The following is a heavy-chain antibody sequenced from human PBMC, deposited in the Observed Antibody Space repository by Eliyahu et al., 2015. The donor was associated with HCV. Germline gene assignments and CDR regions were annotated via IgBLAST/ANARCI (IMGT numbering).Heavy chain of an antibody. CDR2: GGST. J-gene: IGHJ6*02. CDR3: AKGRSSGWYGHYYYGMDV. D-gene: IGHD6-19*01. V-gene: IGHV3-43*01. Sequence: GGSTYYADSVKGRFTISRDNSKNSLYLQMNSLRTEDTALYYCAKGRSSGWYGHYYYGMDVWGQGTTVTVSS.